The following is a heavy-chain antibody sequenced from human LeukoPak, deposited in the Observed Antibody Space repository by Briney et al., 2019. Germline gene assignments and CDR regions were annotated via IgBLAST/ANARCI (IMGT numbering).Heavy chain of an antibody. D-gene: IGHD6-13*01. V-gene: IGHV4-59*01. Sequence: SETLSLTCTVSVGSISSYYWSWIRQPPGKGLEWIGYIYYSGSTNYNPSLKSRVTISVDTSKNQFSLKLRSVTAADTAVYYCARVKASSSWYSVDYRGQGTLVTVSS. CDR3: ARVKASSSWYSVDY. J-gene: IGHJ4*02. CDR1: VGSISSYY. CDR2: IYYSGST.